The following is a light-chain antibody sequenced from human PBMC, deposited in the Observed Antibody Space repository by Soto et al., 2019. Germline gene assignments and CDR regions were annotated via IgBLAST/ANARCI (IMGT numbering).Light chain of an antibody. J-gene: IGKJ1*01. V-gene: IGKV1-27*01. CDR3: QKYNAAPWT. Sequence: DIRMTQSPSSLSASVGDRVTITCRASQDISNYLVWYQQRPGKVPKLLIYAASTLQSGVPSRFSGSGSGTDFTLTISSLQPEDVATYYCQKYNAAPWTVGQGTKVEIK. CDR2: AAS. CDR1: QDISNY.